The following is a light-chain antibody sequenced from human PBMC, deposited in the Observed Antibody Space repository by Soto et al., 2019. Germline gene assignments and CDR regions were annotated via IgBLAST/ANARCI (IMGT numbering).Light chain of an antibody. J-gene: IGLJ2*01. CDR3: AAWDDSLSGVV. CDR1: SSDVGGYNY. CDR2: EVS. V-gene: IGLV2-8*01. Sequence: QSALTQPPSASGSPGQSVTISCTGTSSDVGGYNYVSWYQQHPGKAPQLMIYEVSKRPSGVPDRFSGSKSGNTASLTVSGLQAEDEADYYCAAWDDSLSGVVFGGGTKLTVL.